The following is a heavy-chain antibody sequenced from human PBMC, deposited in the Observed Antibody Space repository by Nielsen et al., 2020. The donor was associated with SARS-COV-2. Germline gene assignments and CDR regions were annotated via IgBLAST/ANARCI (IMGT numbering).Heavy chain of an antibody. V-gene: IGHV3-30-3*01. J-gene: IGHJ4*02. CDR2: ISYDGSNK. D-gene: IGHD1-26*01. Sequence: GESLKISCAASGFTFSSYAMHWVRQAPGKGLEWVAVISYDGSNKYYADSVKGRFTISRDNSKNTLYLQMNSLRAEDTAVYYCAIAYSGSYSSPFDYWGQGTLVTVSS. CDR1: GFTFSSYA. CDR3: AIAYSGSYSSPFDY.